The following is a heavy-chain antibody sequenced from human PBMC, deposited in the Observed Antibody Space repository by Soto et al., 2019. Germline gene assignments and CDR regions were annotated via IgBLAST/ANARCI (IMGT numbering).Heavy chain of an antibody. V-gene: IGHV3-33*01. CDR2: IWYDGSNK. CDR1: GFTFSSYG. Sequence: PGGSLRLSCAASGFTFSSYGMHWVRQAPGKGLEWVAVIWYDGSNKYYADSVKGRFTISRDNSKNTLYLQMNSLRAEDTAVYYCARGYSYGYAGMDVWGQGTTVTVSS. J-gene: IGHJ6*02. CDR3: ARGYSYGYAGMDV. D-gene: IGHD5-18*01.